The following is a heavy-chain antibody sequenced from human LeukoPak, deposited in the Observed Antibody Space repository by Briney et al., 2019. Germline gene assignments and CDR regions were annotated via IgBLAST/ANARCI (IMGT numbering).Heavy chain of an antibody. J-gene: IGHJ6*03. CDR1: GYSISSGYY. CDR2: IYYSGST. D-gene: IGHD3-9*01. Sequence: SETLSLTCTVSGYSISSGYYWGWIRQPPGKGLEWIGSIYYSGSTYYNPSLKSRVTIPVDTSKNQFSLKLSSVTAADTAVYYCARQDYDILTGSYYYYYYMDVWGKGTTVTISS. CDR3: ARQDYDILTGSYYYYYYMDV. V-gene: IGHV4-38-2*02.